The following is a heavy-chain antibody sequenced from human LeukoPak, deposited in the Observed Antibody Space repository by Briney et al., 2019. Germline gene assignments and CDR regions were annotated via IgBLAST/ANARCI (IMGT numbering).Heavy chain of an antibody. CDR2: IYYSGST. D-gene: IGHD1-1*01. CDR3: ARGGTVWNFDY. J-gene: IGHJ4*02. Sequence: SETLSLTCTVSGGSISSGGYYWSWIRQHPGKGLEWIGYIYYSGSTYYNPSLKSRVTIPVDTSKNQFSLKLSSVTAADTAVYYCARGGTVWNFDYWGQGTLVTVSS. CDR1: GGSISSGGYY. V-gene: IGHV4-31*03.